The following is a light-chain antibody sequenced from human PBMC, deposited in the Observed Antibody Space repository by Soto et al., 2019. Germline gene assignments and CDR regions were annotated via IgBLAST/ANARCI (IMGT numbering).Light chain of an antibody. CDR3: SSYTSSSTYV. CDR1: SSDVGGYNY. Sequence: QSVLTQPASVSGSPGQSITISCTETSSDVGGYNYVSWHQQHPGKAPKLMIYDVRNRPSGVSNRFSGSKSGNTASLTISGLQAEDEADYYCSSYTSSSTYVFGTGTKVTVL. J-gene: IGLJ1*01. V-gene: IGLV2-14*03. CDR2: DVR.